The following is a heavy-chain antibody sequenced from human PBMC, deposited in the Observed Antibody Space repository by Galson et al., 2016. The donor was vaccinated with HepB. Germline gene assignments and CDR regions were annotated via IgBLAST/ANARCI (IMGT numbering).Heavy chain of an antibody. CDR3: AVVGDVSRD. Sequence: SLRLSCAASGFTVSASSMTWVRQAPGKGLEWVSTIHRGGGTYYTYSVKGRFTIASDSSKNTLYLQVSSLKVEDTAVYYCAVVGDVSRDWGQGTLVTVSS. CDR2: IHRGGGT. J-gene: IGHJ4*02. CDR1: GFTVSASS. V-gene: IGHV3-66*01. D-gene: IGHD2-21*01.